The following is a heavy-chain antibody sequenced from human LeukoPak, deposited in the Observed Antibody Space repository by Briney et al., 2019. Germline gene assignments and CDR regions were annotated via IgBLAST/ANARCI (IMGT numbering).Heavy chain of an antibody. CDR1: GGSFSGYY. J-gene: IGHJ6*03. CDR2: INHSGST. V-gene: IGHV4-34*01. CDR3: AREWQLATSPYYYYYMDV. Sequence: PSETLSLTCAVYGGSFSGYYWSWIRQPPGKGLEWIGEINHSGSTNYNPSLKSRVTMSVDTSKNQFSLKLSSVTAADTAVYYCAREWQLATSPYYYYYMDVWGKGTTVTVSS. D-gene: IGHD6-13*01.